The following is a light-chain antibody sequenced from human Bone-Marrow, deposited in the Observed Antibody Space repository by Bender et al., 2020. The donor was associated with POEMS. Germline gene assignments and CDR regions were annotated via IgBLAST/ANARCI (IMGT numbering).Light chain of an antibody. J-gene: IGLJ3*02. Sequence: SYVLSQPPSVSVAPGQTARITCGGDNIATKSVHWYLQKAGQAPVLVIYDDSGRPSGIPERFSGSNSLNTATLSISRVEAEDEADYYCQVWDNGGDHGVFGGGTKLTVL. CDR2: DDS. CDR1: NIATKS. CDR3: QVWDNGGDHGV. V-gene: IGLV3-21*02.